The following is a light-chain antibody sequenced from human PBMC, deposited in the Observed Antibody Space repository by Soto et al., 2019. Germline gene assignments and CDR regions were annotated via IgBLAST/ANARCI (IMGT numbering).Light chain of an antibody. CDR3: SSYTSSSPRV. CDR1: SSDVGGYNY. CDR2: EVS. J-gene: IGLJ1*01. V-gene: IGLV2-14*01. Sequence: QSALTQPASVSGSPGQSITISCTGTSSDVGGYNYVSWYQHHPGKAPKLMIYEVSNRHSGVSNRFSGSKSGNTASLTISGLQAEDEADYYCSSYTSSSPRVFGTGTKVTVL.